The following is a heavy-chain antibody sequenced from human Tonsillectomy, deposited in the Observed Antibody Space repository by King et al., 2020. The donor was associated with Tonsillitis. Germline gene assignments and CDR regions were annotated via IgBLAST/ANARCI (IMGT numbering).Heavy chain of an antibody. CDR1: GGSISGGDSY. V-gene: IGHV4-31*03. D-gene: IGHD2-15*01. Sequence: VQLQESGPGLVKPSQTLSLTCTLSGGSISGGDSYWIWIRQRPGKGLEWIGYIYDIGYTFYNPSLKSRLTISGDTSKNQFSLKLISVTAADTAVYYCGRYEGGVFDSWGQGTLVTVSS. J-gene: IGHJ5*01. CDR3: GRYEGGVFDS. CDR2: IYDIGYT.